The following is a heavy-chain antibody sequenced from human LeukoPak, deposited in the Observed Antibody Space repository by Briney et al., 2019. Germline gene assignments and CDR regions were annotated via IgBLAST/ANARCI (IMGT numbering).Heavy chain of an antibody. Sequence: SQTLSLTCAISGDSVSNNSAAWNWIRQSPSRGLEWLGRTFYRSKWYYDSAVSVKSRITINPDTSKNQFSLQLNSVTPEDTAVYYCARENTLVRGTRNPFDYWGRGTLVTVSS. J-gene: IGHJ4*02. CDR1: GDSVSNNSAA. CDR3: ARENTLVRGTRNPFDY. V-gene: IGHV6-1*01. CDR2: TFYRSKWYY. D-gene: IGHD3-10*01.